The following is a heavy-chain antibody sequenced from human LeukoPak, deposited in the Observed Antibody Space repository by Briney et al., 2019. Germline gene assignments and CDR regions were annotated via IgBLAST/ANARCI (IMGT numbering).Heavy chain of an antibody. D-gene: IGHD3-10*01. CDR2: IYYSGST. V-gene: IGHV4-39*01. CDR1: GGSISSSSYY. J-gene: IGHJ4*02. CDR3: ARVGMVRGVYYYFDY. Sequence: SETLSLTCTVSGGSISSSSYYWGWIRQPPGKGLEWIGSIYYSGSTYYNPSLKSRVTISVDTSKNQFSLKLSSVTAADTAVYYCARVGMVRGVYYYFDYWGQGTLVTVSS.